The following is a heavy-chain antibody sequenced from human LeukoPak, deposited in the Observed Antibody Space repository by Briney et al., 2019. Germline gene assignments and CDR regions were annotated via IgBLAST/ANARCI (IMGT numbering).Heavy chain of an antibody. CDR3: ARPLGYCSGGSCYGTATFDY. D-gene: IGHD2-15*01. CDR2: ISAYNGNT. J-gene: IGHJ4*02. V-gene: IGHV1-18*01. CDR1: GYTFTSYG. Sequence: GASVKVSCKASGYTFTSYGISWVRQAPGQGLEWMGWISAYNGNTNYAQKLQGRVTMTTDTSTSTAYMELRSLRPDDTAVYYCARPLGYCSGGSCYGTATFDYWGQGTLVTVSS.